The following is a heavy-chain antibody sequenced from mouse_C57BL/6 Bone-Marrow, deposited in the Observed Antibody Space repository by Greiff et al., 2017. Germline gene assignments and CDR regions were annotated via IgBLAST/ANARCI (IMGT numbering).Heavy chain of an antibody. Sequence: DVHLVESGGGLVKPGGSLKLSCAASGFTFSDYGMHWVRQAPEKGLEWVAYISSGSSTIYYADTVKGRFTISRDNAKNTLFLQMTSLRSEDTAMYYCARRYYDPFAYWGQGTLVTVSA. CDR3: ARRYYDPFAY. J-gene: IGHJ3*01. CDR1: GFTFSDYG. CDR2: ISSGSSTI. V-gene: IGHV5-17*01. D-gene: IGHD2-4*01.